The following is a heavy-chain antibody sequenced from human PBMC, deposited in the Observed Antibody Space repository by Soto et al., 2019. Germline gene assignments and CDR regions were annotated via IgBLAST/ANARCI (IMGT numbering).Heavy chain of an antibody. V-gene: IGHV4-31*03. J-gene: IGHJ6*02. CDR2: IYYSGST. CDR3: ARFPTVPHYYYYGMDV. CDR1: GGSISSGGYY. Sequence: QVQLQESGPGLVKPSQTLSLTCTVSGGSISSGGYYWSWIRQHPGKGLEWIGYIYYSGSTYYHPSLKSRVTISVDTSKNQFSLKLSSVTAADTAVYYCARFPTVPHYYYYGMDVWGQGTTVTVSS. D-gene: IGHD2-2*01.